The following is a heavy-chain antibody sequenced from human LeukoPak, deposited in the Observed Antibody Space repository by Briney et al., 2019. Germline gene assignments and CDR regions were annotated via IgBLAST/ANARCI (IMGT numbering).Heavy chain of an antibody. CDR3: ARRGDYGATYFDY. Sequence: GESLKISCKVSGYSFINYWIGWVRQMPGKGLEWMGVICPGDSDTRYSPSFQGQVTILADKSISTAYLQWSSLKASDTAMYYCARRGDYGATYFDYWGQGTLVSVSS. CDR1: GYSFINYW. J-gene: IGHJ4*02. V-gene: IGHV5-51*01. CDR2: ICPGDSDT. D-gene: IGHD4/OR15-4a*01.